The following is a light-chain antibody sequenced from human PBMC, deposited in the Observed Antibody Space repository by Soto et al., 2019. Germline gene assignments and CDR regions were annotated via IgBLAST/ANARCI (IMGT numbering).Light chain of an antibody. CDR3: QQFSSYPLT. V-gene: IGKV3-20*01. J-gene: IGKJ4*01. Sequence: ESVLTQSPGTLSLSPGERATLSCRASQSVSSNYLAWYQQKPGQAPRLLIYGASSRATGIPDRFSGAGSGTDFTLTISRLEPEDFAVYYCQQFSSYPLTFGRGTKVDIK. CDR2: GAS. CDR1: QSVSSNY.